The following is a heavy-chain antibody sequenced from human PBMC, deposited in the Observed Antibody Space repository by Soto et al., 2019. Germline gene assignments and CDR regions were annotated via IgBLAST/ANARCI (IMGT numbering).Heavy chain of an antibody. CDR1: GFTFTRYS. Sequence: GGSLRLACAASGFTFTRYSMNWVRQAPGKGLEWVSSISSTTNYIYYADSMKGRFTVSRDNAKNSVYLEMNSLSAEDTALYYCARESEDLTSNFDYWGQGTLVTVSS. CDR3: ARESEDLTSNFDY. CDR2: ISSTTNYI. V-gene: IGHV3-21*01. J-gene: IGHJ4*02.